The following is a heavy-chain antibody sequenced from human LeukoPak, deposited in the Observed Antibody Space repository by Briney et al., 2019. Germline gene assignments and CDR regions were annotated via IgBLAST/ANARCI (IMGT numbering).Heavy chain of an antibody. Sequence: SETLSLTCTVSGGSISSSSYYWGWIRQPPGKGLEWIGSIYYSGSTYYNPSLKSRVTISVDTSKNQFSLKLSSVTAADTAVYYCARHIQIAARQRGYFDYWGQGTLVTVSS. CDR1: GGSISSSSYY. CDR2: IYYSGST. CDR3: ARHIQIAARQRGYFDY. D-gene: IGHD6-6*01. J-gene: IGHJ4*02. V-gene: IGHV4-39*01.